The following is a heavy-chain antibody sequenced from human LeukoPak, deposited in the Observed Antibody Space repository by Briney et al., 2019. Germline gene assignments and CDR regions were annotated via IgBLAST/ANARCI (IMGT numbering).Heavy chain of an antibody. CDR2: IYTSGST. V-gene: IGHV4-61*02. CDR3: ARGVSGSYWDTNWFDP. CDR1: GGSISSGSYY. J-gene: IGHJ5*02. Sequence: SSQTLSLTCTVSGGSISSGSYYWSWIRQPAGKGLEWIGRIYTSGSTNYHPSLKSRVTIPIDTSKKQFSLKLRSVTAADTAVYYCARGVSGSYWDTNWFDPCGQGTLVTVSS. D-gene: IGHD1-26*01.